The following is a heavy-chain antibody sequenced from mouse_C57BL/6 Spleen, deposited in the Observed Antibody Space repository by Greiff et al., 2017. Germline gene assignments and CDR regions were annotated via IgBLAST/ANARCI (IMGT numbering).Heavy chain of an antibody. Sequence: QVQLQQSGAELVKPGASVKLSCKASGYTFTSYWMQWVKQRPGQGLEWIGEIDPSDSYTNYNQKFKGKATLTVDTSSSTAYMQLSSLTSEDSAVYYCARSLIYYGNYYFDYWGQGTTLTVSS. CDR3: ARSLIYYGNYYFDY. D-gene: IGHD2-1*01. CDR2: IDPSDSYT. V-gene: IGHV1-50*01. CDR1: GYTFTSYW. J-gene: IGHJ2*01.